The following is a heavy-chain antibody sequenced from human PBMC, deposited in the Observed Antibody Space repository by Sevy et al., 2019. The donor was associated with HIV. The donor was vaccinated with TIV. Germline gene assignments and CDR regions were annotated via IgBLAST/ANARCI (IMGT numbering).Heavy chain of an antibody. CDR1: GFTFDDFG. V-gene: IGHV3-20*04. CDR2: NWDGGST. CDR3: AREKSCGGACDNFNI. D-gene: IGHD2-21*02. J-gene: IGHJ4*02. Sequence: GGSLRLSCAASGFTFDDFGMSWVRHAPGKGLEWVANWDGGSTTYADPVKGRFTISRDNAKNSLGLKMNSLRADDTALYYCAREKSCGGACDNFNIWGQGTLVTVSS.